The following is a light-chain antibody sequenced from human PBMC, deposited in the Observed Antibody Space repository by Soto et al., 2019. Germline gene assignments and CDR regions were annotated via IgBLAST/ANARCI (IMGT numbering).Light chain of an antibody. CDR1: STNIGAGSD. V-gene: IGLV1-40*01. Sequence: QSVLTQPPSLSGAPGQGITISCTGSSTNIGAGSDVHWYQQLPGTAPKLVMYGNTHRPSGVPVRFSGSNSGTSASLAITGLQAEDEADYFCQSYDSSLSGWVFGGWTKLTVL. J-gene: IGLJ3*02. CDR2: GNT. CDR3: QSYDSSLSGWV.